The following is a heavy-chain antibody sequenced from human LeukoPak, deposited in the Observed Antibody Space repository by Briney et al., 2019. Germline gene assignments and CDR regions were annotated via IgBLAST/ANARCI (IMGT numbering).Heavy chain of an antibody. CDR2: ISGSGGTA. D-gene: IGHD3-22*01. CDR3: AKKGYYDGSGYYMYYFDH. J-gene: IGHJ4*02. V-gene: IGHV3-23*01. Sequence: PGGSLRLSCAASGFTFSIYAMSWVRQAPGKGLEWVSAISGSGGTAYYADSEKGRFTISRDNSKNTLYLQMNSLRAEDTAVYYCAKKGYYDGSGYYMYYFDHWGQGTLVTVSS. CDR1: GFTFSIYA.